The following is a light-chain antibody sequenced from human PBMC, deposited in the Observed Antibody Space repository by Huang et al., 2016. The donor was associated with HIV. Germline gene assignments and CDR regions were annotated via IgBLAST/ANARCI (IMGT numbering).Light chain of an antibody. CDR2: STS. CDR1: QGISNS. V-gene: IGKV1-NL1*01. Sequence: DIQMTQSPSSLSAFVGDTVTITCRASQGISNSVAWYQQKPGKAPKLLLYSTSRLESWVPSRFRGGGSGTDYTLTINSLQPDDFATYYCQHYYTSPTFGQGSKVEIK. CDR3: QHYYTSPT. J-gene: IGKJ1*01.